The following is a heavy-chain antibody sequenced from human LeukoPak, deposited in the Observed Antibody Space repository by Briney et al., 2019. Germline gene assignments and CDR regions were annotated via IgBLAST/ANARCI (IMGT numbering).Heavy chain of an antibody. J-gene: IGHJ4*02. CDR1: GFTFSSYS. D-gene: IGHD6-19*01. CDR2: ISSSSSYI. Sequence: GGSLRLSCAASGFTFSSYSMNWVRQAPGKGLEWVSSISSSSSYIYYADSVRGRFTISRDNAKNSLYLQMNSLRAEDTAVYYCARESGYTSGWYVGYFDYWGQGTQVTVSS. V-gene: IGHV3-21*01. CDR3: ARESGYTSGWYVGYFDY.